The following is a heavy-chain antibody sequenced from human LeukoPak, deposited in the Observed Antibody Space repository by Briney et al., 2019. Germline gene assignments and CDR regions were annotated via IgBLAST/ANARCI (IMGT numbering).Heavy chain of an antibody. CDR2: IYHSGST. CDR3: ARGVGYCSGGRCPFDY. Sequence: PSETLSLTCTVSGYSISSGFYWGWIRPPPGKGLEWIGSIYHSGSTYYNPSLESRVTISVDTSKNQFSLKVISVTAADTAVYYCARGVGYCSGGRCPFDYWGRGTRVTVSS. CDR1: GYSISSGFY. D-gene: IGHD2-15*01. V-gene: IGHV4-38-2*02. J-gene: IGHJ4*01.